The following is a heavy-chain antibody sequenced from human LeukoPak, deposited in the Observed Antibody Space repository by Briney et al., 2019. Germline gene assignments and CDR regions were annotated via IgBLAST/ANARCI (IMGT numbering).Heavy chain of an antibody. CDR2: IYSSGRT. CDR1: GASISAYH. CDR3: GRDYSYPDY. V-gene: IGHV4-4*07. J-gene: IGHJ4*02. Sequence: SETLSLTCSVSGASISAYHWSWIRQPAGKGLEWIGRIYSSGRTNYIPSLKSRLTMSVDTSKNQFSLKLNSVTAADTAVYYCGRDYSYPDYWGQGTLVTVSS. D-gene: IGHD5-18*01.